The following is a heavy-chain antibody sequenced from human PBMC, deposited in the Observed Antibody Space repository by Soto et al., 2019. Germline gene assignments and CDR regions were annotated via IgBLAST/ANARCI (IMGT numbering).Heavy chain of an antibody. V-gene: IGHV1-18*01. Sequence: QVQLVQSGAEVKKPGASVKVSCKVSGYTFTSYGISWVRQAPGQGLEWLGWISAYNGNTNYAQSLQGRVTLTTDTSTSTAYMQLRSLRSDDTAVYFFARDPALNVNTAPIFDSWGQGTLVTVSS. D-gene: IGHD5-18*01. CDR3: ARDPALNVNTAPIFDS. CDR2: ISAYNGNT. J-gene: IGHJ4*02. CDR1: GYTFTSYG.